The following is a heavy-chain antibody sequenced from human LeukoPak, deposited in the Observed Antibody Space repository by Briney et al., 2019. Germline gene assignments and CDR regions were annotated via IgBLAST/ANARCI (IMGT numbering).Heavy chain of an antibody. J-gene: IGHJ4*02. CDR3: ARDGGNSYYDSSGYYWFDY. Sequence: GALRLSCSASGFTFSSYAMHWVRQAPGKGLEYVSAISSNGGSTYYANSVKGRFTISRDNSKNTLYLQMNSLRAEDTAVYYCARDGGNSYYDSSGYYWFDYWGQGTLVTVSS. CDR1: GFTFSSYA. CDR2: ISSNGGST. V-gene: IGHV3-64*04. D-gene: IGHD3-22*01.